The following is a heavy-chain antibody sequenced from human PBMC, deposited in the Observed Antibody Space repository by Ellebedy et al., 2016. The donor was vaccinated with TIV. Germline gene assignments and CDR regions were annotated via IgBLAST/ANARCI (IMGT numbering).Heavy chain of an antibody. CDR2: IKQDGSEK. D-gene: IGHD2-15*01. Sequence: GESLKISCAASGFTFSSYAMSWVRQAPGKGLEWVANIKQDGSEKYYVDSVKGRFTISRDNSKNTLYLQMNSLRAEDTAVYYCARDVGGVYCSGGSCIGDYWGQGTLVTVSS. CDR3: ARDVGGVYCSGGSCIGDY. CDR1: GFTFSSYA. J-gene: IGHJ4*02. V-gene: IGHV3-7*03.